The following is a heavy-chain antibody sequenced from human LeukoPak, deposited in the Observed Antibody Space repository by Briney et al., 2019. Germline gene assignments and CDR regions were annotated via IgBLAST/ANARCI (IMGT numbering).Heavy chain of an antibody. CDR1: GFTFSSYA. Sequence: PGGSLRLSCAASGFTFSSYAMSWVRQAPGKGLEGVSGISGSGGRTYYADSVKGRFTTSRDNSKNTMYLQMNSLRAEDTAVYYCVKDLSGGYCSSTSCYGMDVWGQGTTVTVSS. CDR3: VKDLSGGYCSSTSCYGMDV. J-gene: IGHJ6*02. V-gene: IGHV3-23*01. D-gene: IGHD2-2*01. CDR2: ISGSGGRT.